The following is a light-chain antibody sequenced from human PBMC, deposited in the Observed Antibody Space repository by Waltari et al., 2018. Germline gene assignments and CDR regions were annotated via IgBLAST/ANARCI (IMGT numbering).Light chain of an antibody. CDR2: DVS. V-gene: IGLV2-14*01. CDR1: ISDVGGSNY. Sequence: QSALTQPASVSGSPGQSITISCTGTISDVGGSNYVSWYQQHPGKVPKLLIFDVSNRPSGVSNRFSGSKSGNTASLTISGLQAEDESDYYCCSFTSRSTWVFGGGTKLTVL. CDR3: CSFTSRSTWV. J-gene: IGLJ3*02.